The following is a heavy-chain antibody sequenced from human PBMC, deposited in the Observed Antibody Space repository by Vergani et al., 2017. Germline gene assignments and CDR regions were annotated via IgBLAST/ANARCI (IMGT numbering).Heavy chain of an antibody. D-gene: IGHD3-10*01. CDR1: GFTFSSFA. CDR3: AVWFGEFRPFDH. CDR2: ISGSGGST. Sequence: EVQLLESGGGLVQPGGSLRLSCAASGFTFSSFAMSWVRPAPGKGLEWVSAISGSGGSTYYADSVKGRFTISRDNSKNTLFLQMNSLRAEDTAVYYCAVWFGEFRPFDHWGQGTLVTVSS. V-gene: IGHV3-23*01. J-gene: IGHJ4*02.